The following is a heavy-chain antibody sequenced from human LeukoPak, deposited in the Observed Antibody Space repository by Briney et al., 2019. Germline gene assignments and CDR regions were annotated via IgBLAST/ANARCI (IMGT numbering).Heavy chain of an antibody. CDR2: FSYDGSND. V-gene: IGHV3-30*04. J-gene: IGHJ4*02. D-gene: IGHD1-14*01. CDR1: YA. CDR3: AREATGFDY. Sequence: YAXXWVRQAPGKGLEWVAVFSYDGSNDYYADSVKGRFTISRDNSKNTLYLQMNSLRAEDTAVYYCAREATGFDYWGQGTLVTVSS.